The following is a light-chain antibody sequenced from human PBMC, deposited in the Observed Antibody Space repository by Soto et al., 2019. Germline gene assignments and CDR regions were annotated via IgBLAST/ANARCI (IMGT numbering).Light chain of an antibody. J-gene: IGLJ3*02. CDR1: SGFNVGTYR. V-gene: IGLV5-45*03. CDR2: TKADSDK. Sequence: QPVLTQPSSLSASPGASASLTCTLRSGFNVGTYRIYWYQQKPGSPPQYLLKTKADSDKEEGSGVPSRFSASKDASANAGILLISGLQSEDEGDYYCMIWHSSTWVFSGGTKVTVL. CDR3: MIWHSSTWV.